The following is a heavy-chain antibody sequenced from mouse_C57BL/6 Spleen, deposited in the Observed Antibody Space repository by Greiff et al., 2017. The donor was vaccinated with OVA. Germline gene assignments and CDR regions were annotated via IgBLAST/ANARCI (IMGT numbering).Heavy chain of an antibody. V-gene: IGHV14-4*01. CDR2: IDPENGDT. Sequence: EVQRVESGAELVRPGASVKLSCTASGFNIKDDYMHWVKQRPEQGLEWIGWIDPENGDTEYASKFQGKATITADTSSNTAYLQLSSLTSEDTAVYYCTTGYSDYWGQGTTLTVSS. CDR1: GFNIKDDY. CDR3: TTGYSDY. J-gene: IGHJ2*01.